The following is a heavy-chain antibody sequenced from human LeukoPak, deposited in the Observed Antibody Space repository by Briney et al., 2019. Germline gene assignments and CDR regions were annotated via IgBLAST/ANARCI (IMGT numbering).Heavy chain of an antibody. CDR3: ARDRGDFWTGYYTNYFDY. CDR1: GFTLSSYG. V-gene: IGHV3-21*01. D-gene: IGHD3/OR15-3a*01. J-gene: IGHJ4*02. CDR2: ITKNSSYI. Sequence: PGRSLRLSCAASGFTLSSYGMHWVRQAPGKGLEWVSSITKNSSYIYYADSVRGRFTISRDNAKNALYLQMNSLRAEDTAVYYCARDRGDFWTGYYTNYFDYWGQGTLVTVSS.